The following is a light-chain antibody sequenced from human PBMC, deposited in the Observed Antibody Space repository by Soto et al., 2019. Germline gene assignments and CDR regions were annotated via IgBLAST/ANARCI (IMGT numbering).Light chain of an antibody. V-gene: IGKV1-27*01. CDR2: AAS. Sequence: DIQLTQSPSSLSASVGDRVTITCRASQAISTYLVWYQRKPGTVPKLLIFAASTLQSGVPSRFSGSGSGTDFTLTISSLQPEDVATYYCQNYNGAPWTFGQGTKVEIK. CDR1: QAISTY. CDR3: QNYNGAPWT. J-gene: IGKJ1*01.